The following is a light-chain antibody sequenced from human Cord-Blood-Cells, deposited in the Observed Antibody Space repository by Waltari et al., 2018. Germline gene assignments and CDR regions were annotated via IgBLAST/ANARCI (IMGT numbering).Light chain of an antibody. V-gene: IGKV1-39*01. CDR3: QQSYSTPPT. Sequence: DIQMTQSPYSLSASVGDRVTITCRASQSISSYLNWYQQKPGKAPKLLIYAASSLQSGVPSRFSGSGSGTEFTLTISSLQPEYFATYYCQQSYSTPPTFGQGTKVEIK. CDR2: AAS. J-gene: IGKJ1*01. CDR1: QSISSY.